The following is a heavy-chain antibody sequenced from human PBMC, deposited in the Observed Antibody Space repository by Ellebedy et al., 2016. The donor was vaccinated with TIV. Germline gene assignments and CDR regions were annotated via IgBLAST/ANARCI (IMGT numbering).Heavy chain of an antibody. CDR2: IIPHSGTT. V-gene: IGHV1-69*13. CDR3: ARFGNEIVLGPGGASVHGFDI. CDR1: RGTLTKHG. Sequence: SVKVSCXTSRGTLTKHGISWVRQAPGQGLEWLGGIIPHSGTTNYAPKFQGRLKMTADESTGTAYMALSTLTSDDTAVYYCARFGNEIVLGPGGASVHGFDIWGQGTLITVSS. J-gene: IGHJ3*02. D-gene: IGHD2-21*01.